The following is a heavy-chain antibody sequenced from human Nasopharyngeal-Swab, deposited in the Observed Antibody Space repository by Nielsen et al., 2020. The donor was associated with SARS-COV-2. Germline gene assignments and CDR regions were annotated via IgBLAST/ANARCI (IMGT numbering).Heavy chain of an antibody. D-gene: IGHD3-10*01. CDR1: GGSISSGGYY. V-gene: IGHV4-31*03. J-gene: IGHJ4*02. CDR2: IYYSGST. CDR3: ARGGRFGKFDY. Sequence: SETLSLTCTVSGGSISSGGYYWSWIRQHPGKGLEWNGYIYYSGSTYYNPSLKSRVTISVDTSKNQFSLKLSSVTAADTAVYYCARGGRFGKFDYWGQGTLVTVSS.